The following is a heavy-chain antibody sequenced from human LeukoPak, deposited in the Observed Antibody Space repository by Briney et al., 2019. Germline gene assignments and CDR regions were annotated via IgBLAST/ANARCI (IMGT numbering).Heavy chain of an antibody. CDR2: INPENGGT. CDR3: ARFLLDY. J-gene: IGHJ4*02. Sequence: ASVKVSCKASGYIFTGQYIHWVRQAPGQGLEWMGRINPENGGTNYAKKFKGRVTMTRDTSISTAYMDLTRLRSDDSAVYYCARFLLDYWGQGTLVTVSS. CDR1: GYIFTGQY. V-gene: IGHV1-2*06.